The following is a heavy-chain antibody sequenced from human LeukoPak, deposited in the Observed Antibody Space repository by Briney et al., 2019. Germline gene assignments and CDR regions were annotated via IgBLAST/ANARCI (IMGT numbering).Heavy chain of an antibody. CDR2: IYTSGST. D-gene: IGHD3-10*01. J-gene: IGHJ4*02. CDR1: GGSISSYY. Sequence: SETLSLTCTVSGGSISSYYWSWIRQPAGKGLEWIGRIYTSGSTNYNPSLKSRVTMSVDTSKNQFSLKLSSVTAADTAVYYCARSMHITVVRGVIINPSYYFDYWGQGTLVTVSS. V-gene: IGHV4-4*07. CDR3: ARSMHITVVRGVIINPSYYFDY.